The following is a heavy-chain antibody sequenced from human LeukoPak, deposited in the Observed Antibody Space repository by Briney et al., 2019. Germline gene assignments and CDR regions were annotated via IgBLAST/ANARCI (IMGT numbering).Heavy chain of an antibody. Sequence: SETLSLTCTVSGGSISSYYWSWIRQPPGKGLEWIGYIYYSGSTNYNPSLKSRVTISVDTSKNQFSLKLSSVTAADTAVYYCARGAGSGSRGNFDYWGQGTLVTVS. V-gene: IGHV4-59*01. CDR3: ARGAGSGSRGNFDY. J-gene: IGHJ4*02. CDR2: IYYSGST. D-gene: IGHD3-10*01. CDR1: GGSISSYY.